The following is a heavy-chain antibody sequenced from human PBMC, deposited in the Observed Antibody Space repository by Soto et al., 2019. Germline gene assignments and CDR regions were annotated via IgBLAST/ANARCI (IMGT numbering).Heavy chain of an antibody. D-gene: IGHD2-2*01. CDR3: AKDSCSSTSCYSDWFDP. CDR1: GFPFSSYA. CDR2: ISGRGGST. Sequence: GGSLRLSCAASGFPFSSYAMSWVRQAPGKGLEWVSVISGRGGSTYYADSVKGRFTISRDNSKNTLYLQMNSLRAEDTAVYYSAKDSCSSTSCYSDWFDPWGQGTLVTVSS. J-gene: IGHJ5*02. V-gene: IGHV3-23*01.